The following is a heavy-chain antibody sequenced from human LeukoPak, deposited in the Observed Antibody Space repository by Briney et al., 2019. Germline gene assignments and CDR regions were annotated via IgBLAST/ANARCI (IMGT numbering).Heavy chain of an antibody. V-gene: IGHV4-34*01. J-gene: IGHJ4*02. CDR3: ARGGYSYVLEVITYFDY. CDR2: INHSGST. Sequence: SETLSLTCAVYGGSFSGYYWSWIRQPPGKGLEWIGEINHSGSTNYNPSLKSRVTISVDTSKNQFSLKLSPVTAADTAVYYCARGGYSYVLEVITYFDYWAREPLFTVS. CDR1: GGSFSGYY. D-gene: IGHD5-18*01.